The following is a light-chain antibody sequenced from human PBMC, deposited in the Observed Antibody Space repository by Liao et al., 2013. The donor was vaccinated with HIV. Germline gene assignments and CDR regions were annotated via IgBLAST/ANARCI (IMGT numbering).Light chain of an antibody. CDR2: QDS. CDR1: KLEDKY. J-gene: IGLJ2*01. V-gene: IGLV3-1*01. CDR3: QAWDSSARVV. Sequence: SYELTQPPSVSVSPGQTASITCSGDKLEDKYACWYQQKPGQSPVLVIYQDSKRPSGIPERFSGSKSGNTATLTISGTQTVDEADYYCQAWDSSARVVFGGGTKLTVL.